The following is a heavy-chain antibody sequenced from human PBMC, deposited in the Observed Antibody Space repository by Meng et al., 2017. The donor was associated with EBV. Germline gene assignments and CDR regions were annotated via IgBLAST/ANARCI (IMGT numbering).Heavy chain of an antibody. CDR2: LIPMVGAP. CDR1: GGTFRSDA. Sequence: QVQLLHAGAEWKKPGSWVKVSCRTSGGTFRSDAVSWVRQAPGQGLEWMGGLIPMVGAPHYAQKFQGRVTIIADESTSTHSMELNSLRSEDTAMYYCASESGRGFTPDYWGQGTLVTVSS. D-gene: IGHD3-10*01. CDR3: ASESGRGFTPDY. J-gene: IGHJ4*02. V-gene: IGHV1-69*01.